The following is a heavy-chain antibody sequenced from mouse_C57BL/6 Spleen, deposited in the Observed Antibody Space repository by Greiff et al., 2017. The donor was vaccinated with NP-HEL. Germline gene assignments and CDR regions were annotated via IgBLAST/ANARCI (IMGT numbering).Heavy chain of an antibody. V-gene: IGHV3-6*01. D-gene: IGHD1-1*01. J-gene: IGHJ2*01. Sequence: EVQLVESGPGLVKPSQSLSLTCSVTGYSITSGYYWYWIRQFPGNKLEWTGYISYDGSNNYNPSFKNRISITRDTSKNQFFLKLNSVTTEDTSTYYCASYYYGSSYYDYWGQGTTLTVSS. CDR3: ASYYYGSSYYDY. CDR1: GYSITSGYY. CDR2: ISYDGSN.